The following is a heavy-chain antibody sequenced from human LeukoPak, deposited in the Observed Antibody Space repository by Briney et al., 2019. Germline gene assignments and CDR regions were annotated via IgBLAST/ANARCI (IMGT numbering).Heavy chain of an antibody. V-gene: IGHV1-69*05. Sequence: GASVKVSCKASGGTFSSYAISWVRQAPGQGLEWMGGIIPIFGTANYAQKFQGRVTITTDESTSTAYMELSSLRSEDTAVYYCARIPVLRFLEWLLPQDAFDIWGQGTMVTVSS. CDR2: IIPIFGTA. CDR3: ARIPVLRFLEWLLPQDAFDI. D-gene: IGHD3-3*01. J-gene: IGHJ3*02. CDR1: GGTFSSYA.